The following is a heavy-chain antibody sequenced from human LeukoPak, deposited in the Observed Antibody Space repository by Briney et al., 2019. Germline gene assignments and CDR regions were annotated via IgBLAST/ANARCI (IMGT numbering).Heavy chain of an antibody. CDR1: GLTVSSNY. J-gene: IGHJ6*02. V-gene: IGHV3-53*01. CDR2: IYSGGST. CDR3: ARDPSPYGGRDYYYYYGMDV. D-gene: IGHD1-26*01. Sequence: PGGSLRLSCAASGLTVSSNYMSWVRQAPGKGLEWVSVIYSGGSTYYADSVKGRFTISRDNSKNTLYLQMNSLRAEDTAVYYCARDPSPYGGRDYYYYYGMDVWGQGTTVTVSS.